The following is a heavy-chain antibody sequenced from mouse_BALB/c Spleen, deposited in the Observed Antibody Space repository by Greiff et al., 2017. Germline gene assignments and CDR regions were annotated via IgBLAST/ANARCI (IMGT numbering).Heavy chain of an antibody. Sequence: EVKLMESGPGLVKPSQSLSLTCTVTGYSITSDYAWNWIRQFPGNKLEWMGYISYSGSTSYNPSLKSRISITRDTSKNQFFLQLNSVTTEDTATYYCATTATLYYYAMDYWGQGTSVTVSS. J-gene: IGHJ4*01. CDR3: ATTATLYYYAMDY. D-gene: IGHD1-2*01. CDR2: ISYSGST. V-gene: IGHV3-2*02. CDR1: GYSITSDYA.